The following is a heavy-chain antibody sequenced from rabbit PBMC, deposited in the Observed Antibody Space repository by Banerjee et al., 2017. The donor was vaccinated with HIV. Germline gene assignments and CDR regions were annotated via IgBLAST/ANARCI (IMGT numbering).Heavy chain of an antibody. CDR1: GIDFSSSVH. J-gene: IGHJ4*01. Sequence: QQQLEESGGGLVKPGGTLTLTCEASGIDFSSSVHMCWVRQASGKGLEWIGCSAIGSGNIYYASWAKGRFTISSHNAQNTLYLQLNSLTAADTATYFCARWDYGDYNGYAYATDLWGPGTLVTVS. D-gene: IGHD6-1*01. V-gene: IGHV1S43*01. CDR3: ARWDYGDYNGYAYATDL. CDR2: SAIGSGNI.